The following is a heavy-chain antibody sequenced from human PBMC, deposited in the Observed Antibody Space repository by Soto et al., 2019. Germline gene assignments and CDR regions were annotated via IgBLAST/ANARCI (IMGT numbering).Heavy chain of an antibody. V-gene: IGHV1-18*01. CDR3: ARDPYGPGSLSAGTNWFDP. D-gene: IGHD3-10*01. CDR2: ISAYNGNT. Sequence: ASVKVSCKASGYTFTSYGISWVRQAPGQGLEWMGWISAYNGNTNYAQKLQGRVTMTTDTSTSTAYMELRSLRSEDTAVYYCARDPYGPGSLSAGTNWFDPWGKGTLVTVSS. CDR1: GYTFTSYG. J-gene: IGHJ5*02.